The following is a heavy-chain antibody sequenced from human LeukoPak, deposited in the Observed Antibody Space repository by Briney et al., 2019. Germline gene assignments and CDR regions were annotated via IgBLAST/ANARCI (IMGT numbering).Heavy chain of an antibody. CDR1: GGSISTNYW. Sequence: SDTLSLTCTVSGGSISTNYWWSWVRQPPGKGLEGIGEIYHSGSTYYNPSLKSRVSISVDKSKNQFSLKLISVTAADTAVYYCARERQIAVVTGSTFDLWGPGALVIVSA. V-gene: IGHV4-4*02. D-gene: IGHD1-14*01. J-gene: IGHJ3*01. CDR3: ARERQIAVVTGSTFDL. CDR2: IYHSGST.